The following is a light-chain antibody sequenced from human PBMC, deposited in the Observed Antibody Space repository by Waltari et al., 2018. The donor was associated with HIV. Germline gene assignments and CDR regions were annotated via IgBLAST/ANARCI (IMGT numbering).Light chain of an antibody. CDR2: GAS. V-gene: IGKV3-15*01. Sequence: RVMPQSPATLSVFLGERATLPCRASQSVGSNLAWYQQKPGQAPWLLIYGASTRAPGIPARFSGSGSGTEFTLTISSLQSEDFAVYYCQQYNNWLQRTFGQGTKVEIK. J-gene: IGKJ1*01. CDR1: QSVGSN. CDR3: QQYNNWLQRT.